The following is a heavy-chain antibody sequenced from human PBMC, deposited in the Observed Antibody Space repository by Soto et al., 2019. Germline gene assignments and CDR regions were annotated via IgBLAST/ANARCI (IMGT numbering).Heavy chain of an antibody. J-gene: IGHJ1*01. Sequence: GGSLRLSCAASGFTFSSYAMTWVRQAPGKGLVWVSRINSDGSSTSYADSVKGRFTISRDNAKNTLYLQMNSLRAEDTAVYYCARDPHYDILTGYSYAEYFQHWGQGTLVTVSS. CDR2: INSDGSST. CDR1: GFTFSSYA. V-gene: IGHV3-74*01. CDR3: ARDPHYDILTGYSYAEYFQH. D-gene: IGHD3-9*01.